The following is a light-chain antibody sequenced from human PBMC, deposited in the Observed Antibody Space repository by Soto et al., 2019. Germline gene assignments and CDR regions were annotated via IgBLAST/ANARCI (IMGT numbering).Light chain of an antibody. CDR1: SSDVGGYNY. J-gene: IGLJ1*01. Sequence: QSVLTQPASVSGSPGQSITISCTGTSSDVGGYNYVSWYQQHPGKAPKLMIYEVSNRPSGVSNRFSGSKSGNTASLTISGLQAEDEADYYGFSYTSSGTYVSGNGTKVTVL. CDR2: EVS. CDR3: FSYTSSGTYV. V-gene: IGLV2-14*01.